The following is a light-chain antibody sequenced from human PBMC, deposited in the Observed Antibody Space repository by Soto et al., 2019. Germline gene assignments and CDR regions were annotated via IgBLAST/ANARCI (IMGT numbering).Light chain of an antibody. Sequence: AIRVTQSPSSFSASTGDRVTITCRASQGVSTYLAWYQQKPGMAPKLLVYSASTLQGGVPSRFSGSGRGTDFTLTITSLQSADFATYYCQQYYSYPFTFGPGTRVDI. J-gene: IGKJ3*01. CDR2: SAS. CDR1: QGVSTY. V-gene: IGKV1-8*01. CDR3: QQYYSYPFT.